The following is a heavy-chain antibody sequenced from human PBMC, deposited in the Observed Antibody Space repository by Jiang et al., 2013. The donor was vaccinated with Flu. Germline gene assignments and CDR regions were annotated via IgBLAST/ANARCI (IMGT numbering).Heavy chain of an antibody. Sequence: SVKGRFTISRDNAKSSLYLQMNSLRADDTAVYYCATEIYYYDSSGPTAFGYWGQGTLVTVSS. V-gene: IGHV3-11*05. CDR3: ATEIYYYDSSGPTAFGY. D-gene: IGHD3-22*01. J-gene: IGHJ4*02.